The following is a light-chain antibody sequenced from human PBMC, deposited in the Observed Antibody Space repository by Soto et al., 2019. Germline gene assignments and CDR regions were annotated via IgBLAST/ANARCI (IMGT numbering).Light chain of an antibody. CDR1: QSLNSR. J-gene: IGKJ1*01. V-gene: IGKV1-5*01. CDR3: QQYNSYWT. Sequence: DIQLTQSPSTLSASVGDRVTLTCRAAQSLNSRLAWYQHRPGKAPRLLIYDASTLGSGVPSRLSGSGSGTEFTLPINNLQPEDFATYYCQQYNSYWTFGQGTKVDIK. CDR2: DAS.